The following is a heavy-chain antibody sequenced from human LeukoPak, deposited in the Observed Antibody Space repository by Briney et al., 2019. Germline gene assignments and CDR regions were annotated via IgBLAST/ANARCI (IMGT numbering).Heavy chain of an antibody. CDR3: ARGGRRYSSGWYDS. D-gene: IGHD6-19*01. Sequence: SETLSLTCTVSGGSISSSSYYWGWIRQPPGKGLEWIGSIYYSGSTYYNPSLKSRVTISVDTSKNQFSLKLSSVTAADTAMYYCARGGRRYSSGWYDSWGQGTLVTVSS. V-gene: IGHV4-39*07. CDR1: GGSISSSSYY. CDR2: IYYSGST. J-gene: IGHJ5*01.